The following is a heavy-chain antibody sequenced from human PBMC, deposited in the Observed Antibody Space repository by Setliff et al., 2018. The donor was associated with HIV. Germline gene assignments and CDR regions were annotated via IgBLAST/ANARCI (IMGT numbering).Heavy chain of an antibody. CDR3: ARGDWNNGLDV. D-gene: IGHD1-1*01. J-gene: IGHJ6*02. CDR1: GFTFSSYA. Sequence: GGSLRLSCAASGFTFSSYAMSWVRQAPGKGLEWVSAISGSGGSTYYADSVKGRFTISRDNAKNALYLQMNSRRAEDTAVYYCARGDWNNGLDVWGQGTTVTVSS. V-gene: IGHV3-23*01. CDR2: ISGSGGST.